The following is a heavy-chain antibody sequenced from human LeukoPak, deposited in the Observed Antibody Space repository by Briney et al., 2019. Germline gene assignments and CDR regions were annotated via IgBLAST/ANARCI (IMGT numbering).Heavy chain of an antibody. CDR3: AREKYTYGRAFYFEY. CDR1: GYTFSNYG. V-gene: IGHV1-18*01. CDR2: ISAHTGKT. J-gene: IGHJ4*02. Sequence: ASVKVSFKASGYTFSNYGISWVRQAPGQGLEWVGWISAHTGKTNYAQKVQGRVTMTTDTSTSTAYMDLRSLRPDDTAVYYCAREKYTYGRAFYFEYWGQGTLVSVSS. D-gene: IGHD5-18*01.